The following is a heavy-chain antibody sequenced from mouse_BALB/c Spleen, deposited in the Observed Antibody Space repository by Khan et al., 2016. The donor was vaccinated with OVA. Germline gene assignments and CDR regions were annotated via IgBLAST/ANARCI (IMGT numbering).Heavy chain of an antibody. V-gene: IGHV3-2*02. Sequence: EVQLQESGPGLVKPSQSLSLTCTVTGYSITSGYAWNWIRQFPGNKLEWMGYISYSGFTNYNPSLKSRISITRDTSQNQFFLQLRSVTTEYTATYSCASTNYYGYYFDYWGQGATLTVSS. CDR1: GYSITSGYA. CDR2: ISYSGFT. D-gene: IGHD1-1*01. J-gene: IGHJ2*01. CDR3: ASTNYYGYYFDY.